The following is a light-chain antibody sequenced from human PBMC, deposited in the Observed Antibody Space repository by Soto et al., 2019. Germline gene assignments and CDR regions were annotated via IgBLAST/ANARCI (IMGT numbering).Light chain of an antibody. CDR3: HQYYTTPWT. CDR2: WAS. Sequence: SPLSCKSSLNVFFSRNNKSSLAWYQLKPRQPPKALIYWASIRESGVPDRFSGSGSGTDFTLTISSLQAEDVAIYYCHQYYTTPWTFGQGTRVEIK. J-gene: IGKJ1*01. CDR1: LNVFFSRNNKSS. V-gene: IGKV4-1*01.